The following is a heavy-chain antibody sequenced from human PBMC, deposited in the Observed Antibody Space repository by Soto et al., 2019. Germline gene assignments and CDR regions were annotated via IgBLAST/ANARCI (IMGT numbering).Heavy chain of an antibody. V-gene: IGHV1-69*13. J-gene: IGHJ6*02. D-gene: IGHD2-15*01. Sequence: SVKVSCKASGGTFSSYSISWVRQAPGQGLEWMGGIIPIFGTANYAQKFQGRVTITADESTSTAYMELSSLRSEDTAVYYCARASCSGGSCYPSYHYYYGMDVWG. CDR1: GGTFSSYS. CDR3: ARASCSGGSCYPSYHYYYGMDV. CDR2: IIPIFGTA.